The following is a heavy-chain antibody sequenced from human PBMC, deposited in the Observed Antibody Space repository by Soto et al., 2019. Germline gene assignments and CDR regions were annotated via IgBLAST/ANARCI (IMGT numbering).Heavy chain of an antibody. D-gene: IGHD3-3*01. Sequence: ASVKVSCKASGYTFTSYGISWVRQAPGQGLEWMGWISDYNGNTNYAQKLQGRVTMTTDTSTSKAYMELMCLSADDASVYYCARGGAAGVGWEKFDYWGQGTLVTVSS. CDR1: GYTFTSYG. CDR2: ISDYNGNT. V-gene: IGHV1-18*01. CDR3: ARGGAAGVGWEKFDY. J-gene: IGHJ4*02.